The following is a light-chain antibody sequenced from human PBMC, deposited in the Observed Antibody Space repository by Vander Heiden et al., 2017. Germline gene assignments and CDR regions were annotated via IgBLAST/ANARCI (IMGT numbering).Light chain of an antibody. CDR1: RDIRTY. CDR2: GAS. Sequence: IRLSQSPPSLSASVGDRVTITCRSSRDIRTYLNWYHQKRGESPKLLIYGASTAHSGVPSRLSGSGSATHFPLTINGLQVDDVGTYFCQQSYNMFSFGAGTQV. V-gene: IGKV1-39*01. CDR3: QQSYNMFS. J-gene: IGKJ4*01.